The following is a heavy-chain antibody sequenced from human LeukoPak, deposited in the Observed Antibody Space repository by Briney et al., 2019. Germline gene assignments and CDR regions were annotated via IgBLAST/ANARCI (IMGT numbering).Heavy chain of an antibody. CDR3: ARDHVWAFDI. CDR2: IGIRSSDT. D-gene: IGHD3-16*01. Sequence: PGGSLRLSCAASGFIFSSHSMNWVRQAPGKGLEGVSYIGIRSSDTYYADSVKGRFTISRDNAGNSLYLQMNTLRAEDTAIYYCARDHVWAFDIWGQGIMVTVSS. CDR1: GFIFSSHS. V-gene: IGHV3-21*05. J-gene: IGHJ3*02.